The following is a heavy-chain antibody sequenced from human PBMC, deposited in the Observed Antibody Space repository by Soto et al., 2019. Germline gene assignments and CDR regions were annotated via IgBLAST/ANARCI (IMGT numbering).Heavy chain of an antibody. CDR1: GFIFRSYA. J-gene: IGHJ4*02. Sequence: GGSLRLSCAASGFIFRSYAMSWVRQAPGKGLEWVSGISGSGDSTHYADSVKGRFTASRDNSKSMLYLQTNSLRAEDTAIYYCAKALYGGFTYWGQGTLVTVSS. CDR3: AKALYGGFTY. CDR2: ISGSGDST. V-gene: IGHV3-23*01. D-gene: IGHD3-10*01.